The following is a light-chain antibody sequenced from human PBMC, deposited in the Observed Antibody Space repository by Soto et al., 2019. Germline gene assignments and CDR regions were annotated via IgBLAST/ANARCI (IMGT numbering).Light chain of an antibody. CDR1: SSNIGNNY. CDR2: ENN. V-gene: IGLV1-51*02. CDR3: GTWDSSLSALYV. J-gene: IGLJ1*01. Sequence: QSVLTQPPSVSAAPGQKVTISCSGSSSNIGNNYVSWYQQLPGTAPKLLIYENNKRPSGIPDRFSGSKPGTSATLGITGLQTGDEADYYCGTWDSSLSALYVFGTGTKLTVL.